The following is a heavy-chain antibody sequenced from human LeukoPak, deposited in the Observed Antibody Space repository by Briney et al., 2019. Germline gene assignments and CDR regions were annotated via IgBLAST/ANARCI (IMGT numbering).Heavy chain of an antibody. J-gene: IGHJ4*02. CDR3: ARHRSKWLQSSFDY. V-gene: IGHV4-39*01. D-gene: IGHD5-24*01. CDR1: GGSINSSSYY. Sequence: PSETLSLTCTVSGGSINSSSYYWGWIRQPPGKGLEWIGSIFYSGNTYDKPSLKRRGTISVDTSKNRFSLKLNSVTAADPAVYSCARHRSKWLQSSFDYWGQGTLVTVSS. CDR2: IFYSGNT.